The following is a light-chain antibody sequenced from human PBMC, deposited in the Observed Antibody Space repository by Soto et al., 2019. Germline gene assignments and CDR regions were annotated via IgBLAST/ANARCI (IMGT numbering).Light chain of an antibody. V-gene: IGKV4-1*01. CDR1: QTVLYSSNNKNH. CDR3: EQWYRTPRT. J-gene: IGKJ1*01. Sequence: THSPVPMAENLGERATINCTSRQTVLYSSNNKNHLAWYQQRPGQPPQLLFSWASTRESGVPDRFSASGAGTDFTLSIGSLQAEDVAVYDFEQWYRTPRTFGQGTKV. CDR2: WAS.